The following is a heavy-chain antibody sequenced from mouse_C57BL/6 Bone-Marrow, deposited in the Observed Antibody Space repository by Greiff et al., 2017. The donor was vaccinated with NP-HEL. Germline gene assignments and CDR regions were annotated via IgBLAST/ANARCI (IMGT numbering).Heavy chain of an antibody. CDR3: ARSGYGSSYGYFEV. D-gene: IGHD1-1*01. V-gene: IGHV2-9-1*01. CDR1: GFSLTSYA. Sequence: VQVVESGPGLVAPSQRLSITCTVSGFSLTSYAISWVRQPPGKGLEWLGVIRTGGGTNYNSAPKSRLSISKDNSKSQVFLKMNSLQTDDTARYYCARSGYGSSYGYFEVWGTGTTVTVSS. J-gene: IGHJ1*03. CDR2: IRTGGGT.